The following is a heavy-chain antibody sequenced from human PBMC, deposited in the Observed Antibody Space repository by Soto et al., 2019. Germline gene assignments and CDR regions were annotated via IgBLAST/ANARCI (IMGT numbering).Heavy chain of an antibody. D-gene: IGHD3-16*01. J-gene: IGHJ6*02. CDR1: GFRFSNHW. CDR3: ARDKGGRSGMDV. Sequence: EEELVESGGGLVQPGGSLRLSCAASGFRFSNHWMSWVRQAPGKGLEWVAHIKEDGSEKYYADSVKGRFTLSRDNAKNSLYVEMDSLRDEDTAVYYCARDKGGRSGMDVWGQGTTVTVSS. CDR2: IKEDGSEK. V-gene: IGHV3-7*04.